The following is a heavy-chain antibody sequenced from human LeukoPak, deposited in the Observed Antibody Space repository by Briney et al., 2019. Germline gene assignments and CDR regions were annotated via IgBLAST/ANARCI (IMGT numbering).Heavy chain of an antibody. CDR3: ARGSWYEPNWFDP. CDR1: GGSFSGYY. V-gene: IGHV4-34*01. CDR2: INHSGST. D-gene: IGHD6-13*01. J-gene: IGHJ5*02. Sequence: SETLSLTCAVYGGSFSGYYWSWIRQPPGKGLEWIGEINHSGSTNYNPSLKSRVTISVDTSKNQFSLKLSSVTAADTAVYYCARGSWYEPNWFDPWGQVTLVTVSS.